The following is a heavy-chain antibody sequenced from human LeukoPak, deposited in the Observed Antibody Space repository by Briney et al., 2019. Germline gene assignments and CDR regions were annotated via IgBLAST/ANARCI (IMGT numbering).Heavy chain of an antibody. J-gene: IGHJ6*02. Sequence: GASLRLSCVASGLIFSRYGMHWVRQAPVHGLEYVSAISNSGGSTYYANSVKGRFTISRDNSKNTLYLQMGSLRGEDMAVYYCARGLITGAAGTYYYYGMDVWGQGTTVTVSS. CDR1: GLIFSRYG. CDR3: ARGLITGAAGTYYYYGMDV. CDR2: ISNSGGST. V-gene: IGHV3-64*01. D-gene: IGHD6-13*01.